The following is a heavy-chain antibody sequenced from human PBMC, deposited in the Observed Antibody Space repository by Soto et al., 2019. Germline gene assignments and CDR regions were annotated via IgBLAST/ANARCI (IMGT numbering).Heavy chain of an antibody. Sequence: ASVKVSCKASGYTFTSYAMHWVRQAPGQRLEWMGWINAGNGNTKYSQKFQGRVTITRDTSASTAYMELSSLRSEDTAVYYCARRPVSKNWFYPWGQGTLVTVSS. V-gene: IGHV1-3*01. CDR2: INAGNGNT. J-gene: IGHJ5*02. CDR1: GYTFTSYA. CDR3: ARRPVSKNWFYP.